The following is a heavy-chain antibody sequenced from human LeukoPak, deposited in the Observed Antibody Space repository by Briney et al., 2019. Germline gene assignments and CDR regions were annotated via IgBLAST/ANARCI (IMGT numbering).Heavy chain of an antibody. Sequence: HAGGSLRLSCAASGFTFSSYAMSWVRQAPGKGLEWVSAISGSGGSTYYADSVKGRFTISRDNSKNTLYLQMNSLRAEDTAVYYCAKANCGGDCYSYYFDYWGQGTLVTVSS. CDR1: GFTFSSYA. D-gene: IGHD2-21*02. V-gene: IGHV3-23*01. CDR2: ISGSGGST. CDR3: AKANCGGDCYSYYFDY. J-gene: IGHJ4*02.